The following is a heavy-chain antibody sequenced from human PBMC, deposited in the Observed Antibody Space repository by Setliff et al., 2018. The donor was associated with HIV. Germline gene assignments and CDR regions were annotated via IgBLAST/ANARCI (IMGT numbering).Heavy chain of an antibody. CDR3: ARAVVFASGNFWFDP. V-gene: IGHV4-61*09. CDR1: GGSISSSHYY. J-gene: IGHJ5*02. CDR2: ITASGGA. Sequence: PSETLSLTCKVSGGSISSSHYYWTWIRQPAGKGLEWIGHITASGGATYNPSVKSRVSISLGSPSSEFSLRLTSVSAADTAVYYCARAVVFASGNFWFDPWGPGALVTVSS. D-gene: IGHD3-3*01.